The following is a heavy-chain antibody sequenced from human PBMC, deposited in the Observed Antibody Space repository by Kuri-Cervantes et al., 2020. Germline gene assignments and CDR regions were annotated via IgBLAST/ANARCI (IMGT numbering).Heavy chain of an antibody. V-gene: IGHV4-59*08. CDR2: IQYSGVT. CDR1: GAPISGYY. Sequence: SKILSPTCTALGAPISGYYWSWTRQPPGKGMEWIGEIQYSGVTNYNPLYNPALSSRITISVDTSKSQFSLKLSSVTAADTAVYYGARSGVVSIPFGYWGQGTLVTVSS. CDR3: ARSGVVSIPFGY. D-gene: IGHD2-8*02. J-gene: IGHJ4*02.